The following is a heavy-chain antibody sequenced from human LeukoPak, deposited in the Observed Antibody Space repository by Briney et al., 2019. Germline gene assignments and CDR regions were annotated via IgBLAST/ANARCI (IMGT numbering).Heavy chain of an antibody. CDR1: GYTFTNYW. V-gene: IGHV5-51*01. D-gene: IGHD6-19*01. CDR2: IYPGDSDT. Sequence: GESLKISCKGSGYTFTNYWIGWVRQVPGKGLEWMGIIYPGDSDTRYSPSFEGQVTISADKSSSTAYLQWSSLRASDTAMYYCARRVAGRADYWGQGILVTVSS. CDR3: ARRVAGRADY. J-gene: IGHJ4*02.